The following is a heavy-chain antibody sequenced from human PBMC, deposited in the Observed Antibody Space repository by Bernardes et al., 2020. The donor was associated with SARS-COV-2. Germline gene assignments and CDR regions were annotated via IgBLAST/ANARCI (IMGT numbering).Heavy chain of an antibody. CDR3: ARDTDYDFWSGYRKTLDY. CDR2: ISSRSSTI. V-gene: IGHV3-48*01. D-gene: IGHD3-3*01. J-gene: IGHJ4*02. CDR1: GFTFSSYS. Sequence: GGSRRLSCAASGFTFSSYSMNWVRQAPGKGLEWVSYISSRSSTIYYADSVKGRFTISRDNAKNSLYLQMNSLRAEDTAVYYCARDTDYDFWSGYRKTLDYWGQGTLVTVSS.